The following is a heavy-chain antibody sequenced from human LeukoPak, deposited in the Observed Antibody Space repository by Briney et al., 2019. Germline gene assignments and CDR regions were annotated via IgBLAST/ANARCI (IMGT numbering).Heavy chain of an antibody. Sequence: GGSLRLSCAASGFTFDDYDMHWVRQAPGKGLEWVSGIRWNSGSIGYGDSVKGRFTISRDNAKNSLYLQMNSLRAEDTALYYCAKDKVGAPGYYYGMDVWGQGTTVTVSS. CDR3: AKDKVGAPGYYYGMDV. D-gene: IGHD1-26*01. CDR1: GFTFDDYD. CDR2: IRWNSGSI. J-gene: IGHJ6*02. V-gene: IGHV3-9*01.